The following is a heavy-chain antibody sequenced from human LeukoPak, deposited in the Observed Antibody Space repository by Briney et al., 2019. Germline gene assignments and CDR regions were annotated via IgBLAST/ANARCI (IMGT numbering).Heavy chain of an antibody. CDR3: ARQRYSSGWYDAFDI. Sequence: PGAPLKISCKGSGYRFTSYWIGWVRQMPGKGLEGMGMIYPGDSDTRYSPSVQGQGTITAEKSISTAYLQWSSLKASDTAMYYCARQRYSSGWYDAFDIWGQGTMVTVSS. V-gene: IGHV5-51*01. J-gene: IGHJ3*02. CDR2: IYPGDSDT. D-gene: IGHD6-19*01. CDR1: GYRFTSYW.